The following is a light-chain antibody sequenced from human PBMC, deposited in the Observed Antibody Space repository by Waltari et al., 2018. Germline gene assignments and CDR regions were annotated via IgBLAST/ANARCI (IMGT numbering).Light chain of an antibody. J-gene: IGLJ3*02. CDR2: LNSDGSH. V-gene: IGLV4-69*01. CDR1: RGHSSYA. CDR3: QTWGTGIRGV. Sequence: QLVLTQSPSASASLGASVKLTCTLSRGHSSYAIAWPQQQPEKGPRYLMKLNSDGSHSKGDGIPDRFSGSSSGAERYLTISSLQSEDEADYYCQTWGTGIRGVFGGGTKLTVL.